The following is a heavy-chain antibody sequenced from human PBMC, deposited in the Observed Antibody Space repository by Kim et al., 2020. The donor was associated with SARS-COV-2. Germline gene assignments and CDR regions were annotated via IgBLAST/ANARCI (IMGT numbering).Heavy chain of an antibody. CDR1: GGSIGSYY. Sequence: SETLSLTCTVSGGSIGSYYWSWIRQPPGEGLEWIGYIGYSGSTNYNPSLKHRVTISVDTSKNQFSLKVSSVTAADTAVYYCARELGDSRGYGLDVWGQGT. J-gene: IGHJ6*02. CDR3: ARELGDSRGYGLDV. V-gene: IGHV4-59*01. D-gene: IGHD3-22*01. CDR2: IGYSGST.